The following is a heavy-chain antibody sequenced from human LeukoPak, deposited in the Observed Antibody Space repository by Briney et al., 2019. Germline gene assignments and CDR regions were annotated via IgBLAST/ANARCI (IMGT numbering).Heavy chain of an antibody. D-gene: IGHD2/OR15-2a*01. CDR2: VSYSGRT. J-gene: IGHJ4*02. CDR1: GASISNYY. CDR3: ARHGRGAENLDY. Sequence: SETLSLTCTVSGASISNYYWSWIRQPPGKGLECTGYVSYSGRTNHNPSLKSRVTISADTSRNQFSLKLTSVTAADTAVYYCARHGRGAENLDYWGQGTLVTVSS. V-gene: IGHV4-59*08.